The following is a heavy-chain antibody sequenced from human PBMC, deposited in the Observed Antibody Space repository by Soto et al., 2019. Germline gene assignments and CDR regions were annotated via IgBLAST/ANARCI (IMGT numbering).Heavy chain of an antibody. J-gene: IGHJ4*02. CDR2: IIPIFGTA. CDR3: ARESRYYDFWSGSEGPFDY. V-gene: IGHV1-69*13. D-gene: IGHD3-3*01. Sequence: ASVKVSCKASGGTFSSYAISWVRQAPGQGLEWMGGIIPIFGTANYAQKFQGRVTITADESTSTAYMELSSLRSEDTAVYYCARESRYYDFWSGSEGPFDYWGQGTLVTV. CDR1: GGTFSSYA.